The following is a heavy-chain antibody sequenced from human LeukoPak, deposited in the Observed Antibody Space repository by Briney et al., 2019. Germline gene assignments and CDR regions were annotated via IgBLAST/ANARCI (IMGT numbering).Heavy chain of an antibody. J-gene: IGHJ5*02. CDR1: GGSISSYY. Sequence: ASETLSLTCTVSGGSISSYYWSWIRQPPGKGLEWLGYIYYSGSTNYNPSLKSRVTISVDTSKNQFSLKLSSVTAADTAVYYCATMTTQARGNWFDPWGQGTLVTVSS. CDR3: ATMTTQARGNWFDP. V-gene: IGHV4-59*01. D-gene: IGHD4-11*01. CDR2: IYYSGST.